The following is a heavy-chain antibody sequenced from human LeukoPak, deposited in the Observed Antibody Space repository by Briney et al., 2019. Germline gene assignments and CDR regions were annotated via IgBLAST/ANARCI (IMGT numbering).Heavy chain of an antibody. V-gene: IGHV4-34*01. CDR1: GGSFSGYY. J-gene: IGHJ6*02. CDR3: ARHDCSSTSCYGFGYYYYYGMDV. CDR2: INHSGST. D-gene: IGHD2-2*01. Sequence: PSETLSLTCAVYGGSFSGYYWSWIRQPPGKGLEWIGEINHSGSTNYNPSLKSRVTISVDTSKNQFSLKLSSVTAADTAVYYCARHDCSSTSCYGFGYYYYYGMDVWGQGTTVTVSS.